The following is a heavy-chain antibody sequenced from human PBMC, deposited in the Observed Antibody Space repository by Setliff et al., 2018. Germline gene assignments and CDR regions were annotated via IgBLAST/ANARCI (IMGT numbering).Heavy chain of an antibody. V-gene: IGHV3-72*01. CDR2: IRNKVNSYTT. CDR3: TRARDSSGYWDFDY. J-gene: IGHJ4*02. D-gene: IGHD3-22*01. CDR1: GFTFSDHY. Sequence: GGSLRLSCAASGFTFSDHYMDWVRQAPGKGLEWVGRIRNKVNSYTTEYAASVKGRFTISRDDSKNSLYLQMNSLKTEDTAVYCCTRARDSSGYWDFDYWGQGALVTVSS.